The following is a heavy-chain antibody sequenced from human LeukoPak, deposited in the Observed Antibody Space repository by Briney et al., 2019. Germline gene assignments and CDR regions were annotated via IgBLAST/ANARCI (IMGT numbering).Heavy chain of an antibody. CDR1: GYAFTSYD. CDR2: MNPNSGNT. CDR3: ARGAWTSSFDY. Sequence: GASVKVSCKASGYAFTSYDINWVRQATRQGPEWMGWMNPNSGNTDYAQKFQGRVAMTRDTSTSTVYMELSSLRSEDTAVYYCARGAWTSSFDYWGQGTLVTVSS. J-gene: IGHJ4*02. D-gene: IGHD6-6*01. V-gene: IGHV1-8*01.